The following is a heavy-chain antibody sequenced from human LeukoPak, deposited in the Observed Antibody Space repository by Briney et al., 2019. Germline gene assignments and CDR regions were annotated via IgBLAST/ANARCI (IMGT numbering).Heavy chain of an antibody. D-gene: IGHD6-6*01. CDR2: IYYTGST. V-gene: IGHV4-59*08. CDR3: ARHRAYSSSSPFDY. J-gene: IGHJ4*02. CDR1: GGPISSLY. Sequence: PSETLSLTCSVSGGPISSLYWSWIRQPPGKGPEWIGYIYYTGSTNYNPSLKSRVTMFVDMSKNQFSLRLSSVTAADTAVYYCARHRAYSSSSPFDYWGQGTLVTVSS.